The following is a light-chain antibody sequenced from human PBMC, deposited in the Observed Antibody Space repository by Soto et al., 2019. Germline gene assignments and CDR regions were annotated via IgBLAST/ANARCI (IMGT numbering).Light chain of an antibody. J-gene: IGLJ1*01. CDR1: SSDVGGYNY. CDR3: CSYAGSYTFYV. Sequence: QSVLPQPRSVSVSPGQSVTISCTGTSSDVGGYNYVSWYQQHPGKAPKLMIYDVSKRPSGVPDRFSGSKSGNTASLTISGLQAEDEADYYCCSYAGSYTFYVFGTGTKVTVL. CDR2: DVS. V-gene: IGLV2-11*01.